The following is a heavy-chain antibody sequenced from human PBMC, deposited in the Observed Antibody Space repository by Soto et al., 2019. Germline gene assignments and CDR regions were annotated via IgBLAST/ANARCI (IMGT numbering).Heavy chain of an antibody. J-gene: IGHJ5*02. V-gene: IGHV4-31*03. D-gene: IGHD3-3*01. CDR2: IYYSGTT. CDR1: GGPITTGGHF. CDR3: ARHSFNTIFGVVQSSLDP. Sequence: PSETLSLTCTVSGGPITTGGHFWSWIRRSPGKGLEWIGYIYYSGTTHYNPSLKSRVTISIDTSKKQFSLNLSSVTAADTAVYYCARHSFNTIFGVVQSSLDPWGQGTLVTVSS.